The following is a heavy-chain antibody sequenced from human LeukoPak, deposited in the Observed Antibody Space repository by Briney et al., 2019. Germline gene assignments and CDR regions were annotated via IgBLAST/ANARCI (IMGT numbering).Heavy chain of an antibody. CDR3: ASAVYTSNWPDY. Sequence: GESLKISCKASGYNFPTYWIGWVRQMPGKGLEWMGIIYPGDSDTRYSPSFHGQVTISAAADKSISTAYLQWSSLKASDTATYYCASAVYTSNWPDYWGQGTLVTVSS. J-gene: IGHJ4*02. CDR1: GYNFPTYW. V-gene: IGHV5-51*01. CDR2: IYPGDSDT. D-gene: IGHD6-13*01.